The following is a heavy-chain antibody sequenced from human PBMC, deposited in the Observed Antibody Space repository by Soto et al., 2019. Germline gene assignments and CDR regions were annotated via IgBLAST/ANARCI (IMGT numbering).Heavy chain of an antibody. CDR1: GLSLSTSGVG. Sequence: QITLKESGPTLVKPTQTLTLTCTFSGLSLSTSGVGVGWLRQPPGKALEWLTLIYWDDEKRYSPSLKSRLTITKDTSKNQVVLTMTNMDPVDTATYYCAHREHSRGAFDIWGQGTTVTVSS. D-gene: IGHD3-22*01. J-gene: IGHJ3*02. CDR3: AHREHSRGAFDI. V-gene: IGHV2-5*02. CDR2: IYWDDEK.